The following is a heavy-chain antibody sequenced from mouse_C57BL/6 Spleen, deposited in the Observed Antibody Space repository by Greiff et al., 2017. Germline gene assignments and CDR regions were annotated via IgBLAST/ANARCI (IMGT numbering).Heavy chain of an antibody. CDR2: INPSNGGT. CDR1: GYTFTSYW. D-gene: IGHD1-1*01. V-gene: IGHV1-53*01. CDR3: ARAYGSRYYFDY. Sequence: QVHVKQPGTELVKPGASVKLSCKASGYTFTSYWMHWVKQRPGQGLEWIGNINPSNGGTNYNEKFKSKATLTVDKSSSTAYMQLSSLTSEDSAVYYCARAYGSRYYFDYWGQGTTLTVSS. J-gene: IGHJ2*01.